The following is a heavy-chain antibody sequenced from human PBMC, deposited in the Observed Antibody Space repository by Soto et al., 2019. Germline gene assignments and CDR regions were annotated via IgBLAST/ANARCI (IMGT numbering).Heavy chain of an antibody. Sequence: EVHLVESGGGLVQPGGSLRLSCAASGFTVSSNYMNWVRQAPGKGLEWVSIIYRGGSTNCADSVKGRFTISRDNSKNTLYLQMHSLSAEDTAVYYCAREVGPYSSSSDGPFDYWGQGTLVTVTS. V-gene: IGHV3-66*01. CDR2: IYRGGST. CDR3: AREVGPYSSSSDGPFDY. D-gene: IGHD6-6*01. CDR1: GFTVSSNY. J-gene: IGHJ4*02.